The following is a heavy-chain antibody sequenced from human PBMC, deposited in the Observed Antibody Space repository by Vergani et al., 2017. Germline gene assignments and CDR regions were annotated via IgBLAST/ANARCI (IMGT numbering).Heavy chain of an antibody. J-gene: IGHJ3*02. CDR2: ISSSSSYI. D-gene: IGHD7-27*01. Sequence: EVQLVESGGGIVNPGGSLRPPCAASGFTLSSYSMNWVRQAPGTGLEWVSSISSSSSYIYYADSVKGRFTIPRANAKNSLYLQMNSRRAEGTAVYYWARDAKNWGRDAFDIWGQGTMVTVSS. CDR1: GFTLSSYS. CDR3: ARDAKNWGRDAFDI. V-gene: IGHV3-21*01.